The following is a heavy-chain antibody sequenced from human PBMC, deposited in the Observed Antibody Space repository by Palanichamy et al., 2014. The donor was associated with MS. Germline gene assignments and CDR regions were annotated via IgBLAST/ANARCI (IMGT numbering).Heavy chain of an antibody. J-gene: IGHJ3*02. D-gene: IGHD3-10*01. CDR2: IKSDGSSI. V-gene: IGHV3-74*01. CDR3: AREQDGSGRQTDSFDI. Sequence: EVQRGGVRGRLRFRPGGSLRLSCAASGFTFSSYWMHWVRQAPGKGLVWVSRIKSDGSSISYADSVKGRFTISRDNAKTTLYLQMNSLRAEDTAVYYCAREQDGSGRQTDSFDIWGQGTMVTVSS. CDR1: GFTFSSYW.